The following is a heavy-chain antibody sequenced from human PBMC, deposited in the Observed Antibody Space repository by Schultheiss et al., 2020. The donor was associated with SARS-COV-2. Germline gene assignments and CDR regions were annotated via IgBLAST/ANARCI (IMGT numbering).Heavy chain of an antibody. CDR3: ARRQGYCSSTSCYSGGMDV. V-gene: IGHV4-30-4*01. CDR2: IYYSGST. J-gene: IGHJ6*02. Sequence: SETLSLTCTVSGGSIRSGESYWSWIRQHPGKGLEWIGYIYYSGSTNYNPSLKSRVTISVDTSKNQFSLKLSSVTAADTAVYYCARRQGYCSSTSCYSGGMDVWGQGTTVTVSS. CDR1: GGSIRSGESY. D-gene: IGHD2-2*01.